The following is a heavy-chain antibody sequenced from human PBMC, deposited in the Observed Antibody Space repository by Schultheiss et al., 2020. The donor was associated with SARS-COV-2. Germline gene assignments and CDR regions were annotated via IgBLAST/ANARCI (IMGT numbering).Heavy chain of an antibody. V-gene: IGHV1-2*04. CDR1: GGTFSSYA. CDR3: ARGGRWLQLWGGEVAEYFQH. D-gene: IGHD5-24*01. Sequence: ASVKVSCKASGGTFSSYAISWVRQAPGQGLEWMGWINPNSGGTNYAQKFQGWVTMTRDTSISTAYMELSRLRSDDTAVYYCARGGRWLQLWGGEVAEYFQHWGQGTLVTVSS. J-gene: IGHJ1*01. CDR2: INPNSGGT.